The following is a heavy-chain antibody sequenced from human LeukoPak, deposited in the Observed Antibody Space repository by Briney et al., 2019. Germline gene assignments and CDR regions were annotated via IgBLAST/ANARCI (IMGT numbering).Heavy chain of an antibody. V-gene: IGHV1-69*04. D-gene: IGHD6-13*01. J-gene: IGHJ4*02. CDR1: GGTFSSYA. CDR3: ATAAGTPPTFDY. CDR2: IIPILGIA. Sequence: ASVKVSCKASGGTFSSYAISWVRQAPGQGLEWMGRIIPILGIANYAQKLQGRVTMTTDTSTSTAYMELRSLRSDDTAVYYCATAAGTPPTFDYWGQGTLVTVSS.